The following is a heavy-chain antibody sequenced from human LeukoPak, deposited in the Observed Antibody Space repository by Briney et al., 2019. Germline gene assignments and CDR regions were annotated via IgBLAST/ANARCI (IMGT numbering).Heavy chain of an antibody. V-gene: IGHV1-46*01. CDR2: INPSGGST. D-gene: IGHD1-26*01. J-gene: IGHJ5*02. Sequence: ASVEVSCKASGYTFTSYYMHWVRQAPGQGLEWMGIINPSGGSTSYAQKFRGRVTMTRDMSTSTDYMELSSLRSEDTAIYYCARDNSVGDNAWWFDPWGQGTLVTVSS. CDR1: GYTFTSYY. CDR3: ARDNSVGDNAWWFDP.